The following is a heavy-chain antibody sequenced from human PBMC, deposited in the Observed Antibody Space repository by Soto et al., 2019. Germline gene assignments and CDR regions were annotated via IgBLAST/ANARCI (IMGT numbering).Heavy chain of an antibody. CDR1: GGSVSSNSAA. CDR2: TYYRSKWYN. J-gene: IGHJ6*02. Sequence: PSQTLSLTCAISGGSVSSNSAAWNWIRQSPSRGLEWLGRTYYRSKWYNDYAVSVKSRITINPDTSKNQFSLQLNPVTPEDTAVYYCVRDLLAVAGFGGGMDVWGQGTTVTVSS. CDR3: VRDLLAVAGFGGGMDV. D-gene: IGHD6-19*01. V-gene: IGHV6-1*01.